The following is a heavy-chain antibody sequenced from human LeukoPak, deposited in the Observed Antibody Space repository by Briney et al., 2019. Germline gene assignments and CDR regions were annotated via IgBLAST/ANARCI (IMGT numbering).Heavy chain of an antibody. Sequence: GGSLRLSCAVSGFTFSSYWMSWVRQAPGEGLEWVAKIKHDGSVKYYVDSVKGRFTISRDNAKNSLYLQMNSLRAEDTAVYFCARDESYSSDYWGQGTLVTVSS. CDR3: ARDESYSSDY. CDR1: GFTFSSYW. D-gene: IGHD6-13*01. CDR2: IKHDGSVK. J-gene: IGHJ4*02. V-gene: IGHV3-7*05.